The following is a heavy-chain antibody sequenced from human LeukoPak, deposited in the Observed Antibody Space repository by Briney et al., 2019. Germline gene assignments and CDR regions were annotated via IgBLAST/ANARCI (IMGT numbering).Heavy chain of an antibody. D-gene: IGHD6-13*01. CDR1: GFTFGDYA. Sequence: PGGSLRLSCTAFGFTFGDYAMSWFRQALGKGLEWVGFIRSKAYGGTTEYAAAVKGRFTISRDNARNSLFLQMNSLRAEDTAIYYCAKGRTSGSSWPFDYWGQGTLVIVSS. CDR2: IRSKAYGGTT. CDR3: AKGRTSGSSWPFDY. J-gene: IGHJ4*02. V-gene: IGHV3-49*03.